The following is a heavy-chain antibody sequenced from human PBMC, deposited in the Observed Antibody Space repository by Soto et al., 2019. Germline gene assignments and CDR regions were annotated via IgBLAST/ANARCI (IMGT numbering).Heavy chain of an antibody. Sequence: AVKVSCKASGGTFSSYAISWVRQAPGQGLEWMGGIIPIFGTANYAQKFQGRVTITADESTSTAYMELSSLRSEDTAVYYCARGPAATPHYYYYGMDVWGQGTTVTVSS. J-gene: IGHJ6*02. V-gene: IGHV1-69*13. CDR3: ARGPAATPHYYYYGMDV. D-gene: IGHD2-2*01. CDR1: GGTFSSYA. CDR2: IIPIFGTA.